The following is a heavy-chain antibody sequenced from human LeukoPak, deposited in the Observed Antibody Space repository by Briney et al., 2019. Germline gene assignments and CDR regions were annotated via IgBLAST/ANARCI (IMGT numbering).Heavy chain of an antibody. J-gene: IGHJ6*03. Sequence: SVKVSCKASGYTFTSYDINWVRQATGQGLEWMGGIIPIFGTANYAQKFQGRVTITADESTSTAYMELSSLRSEDTAVYYCARSLDVNYYDSSGARYMDVWGKGTTVTVSS. V-gene: IGHV1-69*13. D-gene: IGHD3-22*01. CDR3: ARSLDVNYYDSSGARYMDV. CDR1: GYTFTSYD. CDR2: IIPIFGTA.